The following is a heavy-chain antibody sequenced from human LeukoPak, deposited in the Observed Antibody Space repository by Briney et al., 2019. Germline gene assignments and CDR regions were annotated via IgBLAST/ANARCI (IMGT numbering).Heavy chain of an antibody. D-gene: IGHD2-8*02. Sequence: SETLSLTCAVYGGSFSGYYWSWIRQPPGKGLEWIGEINHSGSTNYNPSLKSRVTISVDTSKNQFSLKLSSVTAADTAVYYCARGRPYWYAQYYFDYWGQGTLVTVSS. V-gene: IGHV4-34*01. J-gene: IGHJ4*02. CDR3: ARGRPYWYAQYYFDY. CDR2: INHSGST. CDR1: GGSFSGYY.